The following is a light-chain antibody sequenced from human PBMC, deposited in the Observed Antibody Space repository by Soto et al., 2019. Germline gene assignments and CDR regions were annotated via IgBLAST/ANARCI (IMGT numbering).Light chain of an antibody. CDR1: QSVSSSY. CDR3: QQYGSSPL. J-gene: IGKJ1*01. CDR2: GAS. V-gene: IGKV3-20*01. Sequence: EIVLTQSPGTLSLSPGERATLSCRASQSVSSSYLAWYQQKPGQAPRLLIYGASSRATGIPDRFSGSGSGTDFTLTISRLEPDDFAVYYCQQYGSSPLFGQGTKVEIK.